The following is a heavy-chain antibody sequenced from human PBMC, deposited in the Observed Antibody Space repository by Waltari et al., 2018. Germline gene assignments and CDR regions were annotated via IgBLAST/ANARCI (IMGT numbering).Heavy chain of an antibody. CDR3: ARGIVRGQDYDYEYYFDY. D-gene: IGHD3-16*01. J-gene: IGHJ4*02. CDR2: INHSGST. Sequence: QVQLQQWGAGLLKPSETLSLTCAVYGGSFSGYYWSWIRQPPGKGLEWIGEINHSGSTNYNPSLKSRVTISVDTSKNQFALKLSSVTAADTAVYYCARGIVRGQDYDYEYYFDYWGQGTLVTVSS. CDR1: GGSFSGYY. V-gene: IGHV4-34*01.